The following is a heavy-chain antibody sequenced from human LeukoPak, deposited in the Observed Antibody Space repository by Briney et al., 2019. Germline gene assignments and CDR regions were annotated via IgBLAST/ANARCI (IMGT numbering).Heavy chain of an antibody. D-gene: IGHD3-22*01. CDR3: ARADPDFVSSSGPLGAFDI. CDR1: GGTFSSYA. V-gene: IGHV1-69*04. J-gene: IGHJ3*02. Sequence: SVKVSCKASGGTFSSYAISWVRQAPGQGLEWMGRIIPILGIANYAQKFQGRVTITADKSTSTAYMELSSLRSEDTAVHYCARADPDFVSSSGPLGAFDIWGQGTMVTVSS. CDR2: IIPILGIA.